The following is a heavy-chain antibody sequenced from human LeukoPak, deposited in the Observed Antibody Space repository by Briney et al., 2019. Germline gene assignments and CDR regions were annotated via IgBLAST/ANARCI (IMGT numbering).Heavy chain of an antibody. Sequence: ASVKVSCKASGYTFTSYYMHWVRQAPGQGLEWMGIINPSGGRTSDAQKFQGRVTMTRDMSTSTVYMELSSLRSEDTAVYYCARGGAVVTVTDYYYYYMDVWGKGTTVTVSS. J-gene: IGHJ6*03. CDR1: GYTFTSYY. CDR3: ARGGAVVTVTDYYYYYMDV. D-gene: IGHD4-17*01. CDR2: INPSGGRT. V-gene: IGHV1-46*01.